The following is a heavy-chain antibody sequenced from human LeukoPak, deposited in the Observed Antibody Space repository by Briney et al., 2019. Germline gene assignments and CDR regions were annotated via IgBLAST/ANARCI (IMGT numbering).Heavy chain of an antibody. Sequence: SETLSLTCTVSGSSISSYYWSWIRQPPGKGLVWIGYIYYSGSTNYNPSLKSRVTISVDTSKNQFSLKLSSVTAADTAVYYCARATYYYGSGSQNFDYWGQGTLVTVSS. V-gene: IGHV4-59*01. D-gene: IGHD3-10*01. CDR2: IYYSGST. CDR3: ARATYYYGSGSQNFDY. J-gene: IGHJ4*02. CDR1: GSSISSYY.